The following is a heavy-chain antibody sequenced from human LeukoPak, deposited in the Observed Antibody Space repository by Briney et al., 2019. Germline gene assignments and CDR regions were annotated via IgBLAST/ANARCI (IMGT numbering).Heavy chain of an antibody. V-gene: IGHV4-38-2*02. CDR1: GYSIRSGYY. CDR2: MYHSGST. D-gene: IGHD3-10*01. CDR3: AREKITMVRGVIIAAFDI. J-gene: IGHJ3*02. Sequence: SETLSLTCTVSGYSIRSGYYWGWIRQPSGKGLEWIGSMYHSGSTYYNPSLKSRVTISVDTSKNQFSLKLSSVTAADTAVYYCAREKITMVRGVIIAAFDIWGQGTMVTVSS.